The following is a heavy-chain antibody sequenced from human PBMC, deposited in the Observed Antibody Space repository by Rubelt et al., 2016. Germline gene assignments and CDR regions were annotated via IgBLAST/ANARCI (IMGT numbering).Heavy chain of an antibody. Sequence: SGGSISSSSYYWGWIRQPPGKGLEWIGSIYYSGSTYYNPSLKSRVTISVDTSKNQFSLKLSSVTAADTAVYYCASMLVGATLYFDYWGQGTLVTVSS. D-gene: IGHD1-26*01. J-gene: IGHJ4*02. CDR2: IYYSGST. CDR3: ASMLVGATLYFDY. V-gene: IGHV4-39*01. CDR1: GGSISSSSYY.